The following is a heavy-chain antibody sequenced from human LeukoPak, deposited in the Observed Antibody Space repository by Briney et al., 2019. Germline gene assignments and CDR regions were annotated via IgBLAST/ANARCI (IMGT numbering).Heavy chain of an antibody. Sequence: GGSLRLSCAASGFTFSSYAMSWVRQAPGKGLEWVSAISGSGGSTYYADSVKGRFTISRDNSKNTLYLQMNGLRAEDTAVYYCAKGSEYYDILTGYYFPTYYFDYWGQGTLVTVSS. CDR1: GFTFSSYA. CDR2: ISGSGGST. J-gene: IGHJ4*02. CDR3: AKGSEYYDILTGYYFPTYYFDY. V-gene: IGHV3-23*01. D-gene: IGHD3-9*01.